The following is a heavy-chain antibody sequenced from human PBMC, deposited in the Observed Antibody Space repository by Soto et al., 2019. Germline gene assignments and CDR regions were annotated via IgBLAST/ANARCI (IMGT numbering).Heavy chain of an antibody. J-gene: IGHJ2*01. Sequence: EVQLVESGGGLVKPGGSLRLSCAASGFTFSTHSLNWVRQAPGKGLEWVSSISSSSSYIYYADSLKGRFTISRDNAKNLLYLQMYSLRAEDTAVYYCASGSTVTTWYFDFWGRGTLVTVSS. V-gene: IGHV3-21*01. CDR3: ASGSTVTTWYFDF. D-gene: IGHD4-17*01. CDR2: ISSSSSYI. CDR1: GFTFSTHS.